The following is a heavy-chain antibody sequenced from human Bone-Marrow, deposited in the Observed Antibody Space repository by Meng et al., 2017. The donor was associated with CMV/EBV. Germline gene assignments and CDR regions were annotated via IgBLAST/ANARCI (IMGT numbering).Heavy chain of an antibody. CDR2: INSDGSST. Sequence: GESLKISCAASGFTFSSYWMHWVRQAPGKGLVWVSRINSDGSSTSYADSVKGRFTISRDNAKKTLYLQMNSLRAEDTAVYYCARDLLVGVGSSTSLYYYYYGMDVWGQGTTVTVSS. CDR1: GFTFSSYW. D-gene: IGHD2-2*01. V-gene: IGHV3-74*01. J-gene: IGHJ6*02. CDR3: ARDLLVGVGSSTSLYYYYYGMDV.